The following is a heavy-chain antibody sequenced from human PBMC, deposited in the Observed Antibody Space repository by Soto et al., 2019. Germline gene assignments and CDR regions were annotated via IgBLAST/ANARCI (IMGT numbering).Heavy chain of an antibody. Sequence: PSETLFLTCTVSCGSISSGGYYWSWIRQHPGKGLEWIGYIYYSGSTYYNPSLKSRVTISVDTSKNQFSLKLSSVTAADTAVYYCAREPHGYSEGKDYRGQGPSVWVSS. J-gene: IGHJ6*01. D-gene: IGHD5-18*01. V-gene: IGHV4-31*03. CDR2: IYYSGST. CDR3: AREPHGYSEGKDY. CDR1: CGSISSGGYY.